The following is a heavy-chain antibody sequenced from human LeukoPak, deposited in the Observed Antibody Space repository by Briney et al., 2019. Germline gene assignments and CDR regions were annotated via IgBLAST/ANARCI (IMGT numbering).Heavy chain of an antibody. D-gene: IGHD5-24*01. V-gene: IGHV3-30-3*01. Sequence: GGSLRLSCAASGFTFSSYAMHWVRQAPGKGLEWVAVISYDGSNKYYADSVKGRSTISRDISKNTVYLQMNNLRVDDTVVYYCAKGPKLGDGFHCDYWGQGTLVTVSS. CDR3: AKGPKLGDGFHCDY. CDR2: ISYDGSNK. CDR1: GFTFSSYA. J-gene: IGHJ4*02.